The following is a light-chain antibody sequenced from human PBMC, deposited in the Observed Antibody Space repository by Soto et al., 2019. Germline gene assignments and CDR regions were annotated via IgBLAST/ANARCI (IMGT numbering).Light chain of an antibody. V-gene: IGKV1-5*03. CDR2: KVS. Sequence: DIQLTQSPSTLSASVGDSVTITCRASQSISDWLAWFQQKPGQAPKLLIYKVSNLESGVPSRFSGSGSGTEFTLTISSLQPDDCATYYCQHPGTFDQGTKVEIK. CDR1: QSISDW. CDR3: QHPGT. J-gene: IGKJ1*01.